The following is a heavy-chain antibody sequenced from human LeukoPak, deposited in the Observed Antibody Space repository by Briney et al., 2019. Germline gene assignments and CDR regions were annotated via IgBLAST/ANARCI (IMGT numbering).Heavy chain of an antibody. CDR2: VNPNSGGT. D-gene: IGHD3-3*01. V-gene: IGHV1-2*02. CDR3: AREAVRTIFGVVIPRFDY. Sequence: ASVKVSCKASGYTFTGYYMHWVRQAPGPGLEWMGWVNPNSGGTNYAQKFQGRVTMTRDTSISTAYMELSRLRSDDTAVYYCAREAVRTIFGVVIPRFDYWGQGTLVTVSS. J-gene: IGHJ4*02. CDR1: GYTFTGYY.